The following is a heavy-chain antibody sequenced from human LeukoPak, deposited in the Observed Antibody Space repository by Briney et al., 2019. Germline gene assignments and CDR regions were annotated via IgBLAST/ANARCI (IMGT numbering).Heavy chain of an antibody. CDR1: GYTFTGYY. V-gene: IGHV1-2*02. D-gene: IGHD3-9*01. CDR3: ATTYYDILTGYPHAFDI. Sequence: ASVKVSCKASGYTFTGYYMHWVRQAPGQGLEWMGWINPNSGGTNYAQKFQGRVTMTRDTSISTAYMELSRLRSDDTAVYYCATTYYDILTGYPHAFDIWGQGTMVTVSS. J-gene: IGHJ3*02. CDR2: INPNSGGT.